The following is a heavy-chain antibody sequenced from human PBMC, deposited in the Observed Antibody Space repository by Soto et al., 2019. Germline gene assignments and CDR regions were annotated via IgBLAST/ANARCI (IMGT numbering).Heavy chain of an antibody. Sequence: GGSLRLSCAASGFTFSSYSMNWVRQAPGKGLEWVSYISSSSSTIYYADSVKGRFTISRDNAKNSLYLQMNSLRAEDTAVYYWVVIYSSSLYFDYWGRGTLVTISS. J-gene: IGHJ4*02. D-gene: IGHD6-13*01. CDR1: GFTFSSYS. V-gene: IGHV3-48*01. CDR2: ISSSSSTI. CDR3: VVIYSSSLYFDY.